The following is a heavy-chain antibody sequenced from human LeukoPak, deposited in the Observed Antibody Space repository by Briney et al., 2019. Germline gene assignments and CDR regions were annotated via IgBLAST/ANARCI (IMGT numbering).Heavy chain of an antibody. J-gene: IGHJ4*02. CDR2: IHPDGSDA. CDR1: GYSFGNYW. D-gene: IGHD6-19*01. Sequence: GESLKISCKGSGYSFGNYWIGWVRQMPGKGLEWMGIIHPDGSDARYTSAFQGQVTISVDRSLSTAYLQWSSLKASDTAMYFCARRGVFDSSDPRWRFWGQGTQVTVTS. CDR3: ARRGVFDSSDPRWRF. V-gene: IGHV5-51*01.